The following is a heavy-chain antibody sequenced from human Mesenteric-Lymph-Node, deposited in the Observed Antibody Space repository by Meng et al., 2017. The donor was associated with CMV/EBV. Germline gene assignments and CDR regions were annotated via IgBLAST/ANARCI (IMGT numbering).Heavy chain of an antibody. CDR2: FYYSGTT. J-gene: IGHJ4*02. CDR3: AWGYCSSTSCSPDY. Sequence: SETLSLTCTVSGGSISSSTCNWGWIRQPPGKGLEWIGSFYYSGTTYYNPSLKSRVTTSVDTSKNQFSLKLSSVTAADTAVYYCAWGYCSSTSCSPDYWGQGTLVTVSS. V-gene: IGHV4-39*07. CDR1: GGSISSSTCN. D-gene: IGHD2-2*01.